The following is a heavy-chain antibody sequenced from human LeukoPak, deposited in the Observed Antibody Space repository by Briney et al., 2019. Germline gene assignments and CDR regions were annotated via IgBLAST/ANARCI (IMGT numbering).Heavy chain of an antibody. J-gene: IGHJ4*02. CDR2: VYTSGST. D-gene: IGHD1-26*01. CDR1: GGSISRYY. V-gene: IGHV4-4*07. CDR3: ARGGEVGGTGSCFDY. Sequence: SETLSLTCNVSGGSISRYYWSWIRQPAGKGLEWIGRVYTSGSTNYNPSLKSRVTMSVETSKSQFSLKLSSVTAADTAIYYCARGGEVGGTGSCFDYWGQGTLVTVSS.